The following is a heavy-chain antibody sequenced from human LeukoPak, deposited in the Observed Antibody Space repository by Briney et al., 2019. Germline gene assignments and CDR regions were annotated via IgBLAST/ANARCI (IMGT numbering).Heavy chain of an antibody. CDR3: TRIQGYYYGSGSQEVDF. V-gene: IGHV5-51*01. D-gene: IGHD3-10*01. CDR1: GYSFTTYW. J-gene: IGHJ4*02. CDR2: IYPGDSET. Sequence: GESLKISCKGSGYSFTTYWIGWVRQMPGKGLEWTGSIYPGDSETVYSPSFQGQVTISADKSISTAYLQWSSLKASDTAMYYCTRIQGYYYGSGSQEVDFWGQGTLVTVSS.